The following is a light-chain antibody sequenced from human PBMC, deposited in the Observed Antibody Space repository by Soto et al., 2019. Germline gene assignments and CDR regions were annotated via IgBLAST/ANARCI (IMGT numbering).Light chain of an antibody. CDR2: GAS. CDR3: PIYNDRPFT. Sequence: EIVMTQSPATLSVSPGERVTLSCRASESLSTYLARYQQKPGQAPRLLIYGASTKATGIPARFSGSGPATELTLTISNLQCEDFAVYDCPIYNDRPFTWGQGTKLEI. CDR1: ESLSTY. J-gene: IGKJ2*01. V-gene: IGKV3-15*01.